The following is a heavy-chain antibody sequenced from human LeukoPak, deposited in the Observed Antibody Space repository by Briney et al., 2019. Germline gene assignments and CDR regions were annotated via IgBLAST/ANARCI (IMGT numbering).Heavy chain of an antibody. CDR1: GFTFRNHG. CDR2: IWYDGSNA. Sequence: GRSLRLSCAASGFTFRNHGMHWVRQAPGKGLEWVAIIWYDGSNAYYADSVKGRFTVSRDNSKKVLYLQMNGLRVEDTAVYYCARDRGAGKYYDYWGQGTQVTVSS. V-gene: IGHV3-33*01. CDR3: ARDRGAGKYYDY. D-gene: IGHD4/OR15-4a*01. J-gene: IGHJ4*02.